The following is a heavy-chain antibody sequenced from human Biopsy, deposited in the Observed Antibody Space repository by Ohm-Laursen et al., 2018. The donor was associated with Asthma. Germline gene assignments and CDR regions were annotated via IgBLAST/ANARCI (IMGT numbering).Heavy chain of an antibody. CDR1: GFSFSNFG. Sequence: SLRLSCAASGFSFSNFGMHWVRQAPGKGLEWVAYIAWDGINSYYADSVKGRFTISRDNSRNTLYLQKNSLRADDTAVYYCARASESDLVGGLDVWGQGTTVIVS. J-gene: IGHJ6*02. CDR3: ARASESDLVGGLDV. V-gene: IGHV3-30*03. D-gene: IGHD2-21*01. CDR2: IAWDGINS.